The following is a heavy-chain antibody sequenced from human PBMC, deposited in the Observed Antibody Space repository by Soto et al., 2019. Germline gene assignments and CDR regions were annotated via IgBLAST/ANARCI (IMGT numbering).Heavy chain of an antibody. V-gene: IGHV3-48*03. CDR1: GFSFSTYE. Sequence: GGSLRLSCAASGFSFSTYEMNWVRQAPGKGLEWVSYISKNGIDIYYADSVKGRFTISRDNANNSLFLQMNSLRAEDTAVYYCAPRKSGSFNIGAFDIWGQGTMATVSS. D-gene: IGHD3-10*01. J-gene: IGHJ3*02. CDR3: APRKSGSFNIGAFDI. CDR2: ISKNGIDI.